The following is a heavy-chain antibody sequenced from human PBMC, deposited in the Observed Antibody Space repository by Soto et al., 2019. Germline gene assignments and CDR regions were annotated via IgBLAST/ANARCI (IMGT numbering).Heavy chain of an antibody. D-gene: IGHD2-15*01. Sequence: PGGSLRLSCAASGFTVSSNYMSWVRQAPGKGLEWVSVIYSGGSTYYADSVKGRSTISRDNSKNTLYLQMNSLRAEDTAVYYCEVVVGPPAFDIWGQGTMVTVSS. J-gene: IGHJ3*02. CDR2: IYSGGST. CDR3: EVVVGPPAFDI. V-gene: IGHV3-66*01. CDR1: GFTVSSNY.